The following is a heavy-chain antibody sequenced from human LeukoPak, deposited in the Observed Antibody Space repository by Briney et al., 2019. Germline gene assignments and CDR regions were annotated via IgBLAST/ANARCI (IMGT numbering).Heavy chain of an antibody. CDR3: TTDEPPDYFGGASHDY. J-gene: IGHJ4*02. Sequence: TGGSLRLSCAASGVTFSNAWMSWVRQAPGKGPEWVGRIKRKTDGGTIDYAAPVKGRFTLSRDDSKNTLYLEMNSLKTEDTAVYYCTTDEPPDYFGGASHDYWGQGTLVTVSS. CDR2: IKRKTDGGTI. CDR1: GVTFSNAW. V-gene: IGHV3-15*01. D-gene: IGHD3-10*01.